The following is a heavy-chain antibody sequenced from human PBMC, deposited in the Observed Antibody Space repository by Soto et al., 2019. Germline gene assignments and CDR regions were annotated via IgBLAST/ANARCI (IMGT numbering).Heavy chain of an antibody. V-gene: IGHV1-2*02. Sequence: GASVKVSCKASGYTFTGYYMHWVRQAPGQGLEWMGWINPNSGGTNYAQKFQGRVTMTRDTSISTAYMELSRLRSDDTAVYFCARLSILLWTRFDSCGQGTLVIVSS. CDR3: ARLSILLWTRFDS. CDR1: GYTFTGYY. D-gene: IGHD5-18*01. J-gene: IGHJ4*02. CDR2: INPNSGGT.